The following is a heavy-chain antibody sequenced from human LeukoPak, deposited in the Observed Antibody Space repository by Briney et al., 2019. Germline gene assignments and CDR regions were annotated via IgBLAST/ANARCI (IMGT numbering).Heavy chain of an antibody. CDR1: GAPISSYS. CDR3: ARFVGSGLDY. Sequence: TSETLSLTCSVSGAPISSYSWSWIRQPPGKWLEWIGYIYYSGNTNYNPSLKSRVTISVDTSNNEVSLNLNSVTAADTAVYYCARFVGSGLDYWGQGTLLTVSS. D-gene: IGHD2-15*01. V-gene: IGHV4-59*01. J-gene: IGHJ4*02. CDR2: IYYSGNT.